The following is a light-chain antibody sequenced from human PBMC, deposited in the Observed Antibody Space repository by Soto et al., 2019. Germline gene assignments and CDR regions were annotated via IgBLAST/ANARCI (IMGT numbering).Light chain of an antibody. Sequence: QSALTQPRSVSGSPGQSVTISCTGTSSDVGGYDYVSWYQQHPGKAPKLMIFDVNKRPSGVPDRFSGSKSGNTASLTISGHQAEDEADYSCFSYAGSRVFGGGTKLTVL. CDR2: DVN. CDR1: SSDVGGYDY. V-gene: IGLV2-11*01. J-gene: IGLJ2*01. CDR3: FSYAGSRV.